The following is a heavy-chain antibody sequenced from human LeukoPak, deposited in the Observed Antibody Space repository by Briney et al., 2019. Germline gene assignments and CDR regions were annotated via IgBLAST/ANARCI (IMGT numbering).Heavy chain of an antibody. V-gene: IGHV4-34*01. CDR2: INHSGST. CDR3: ARGLRLVPFYYYYGMDV. CDR1: GVSFSGYY. D-gene: IGHD6-6*01. Sequence: NPSETLSLTCAVYGVSFSGYYWSWIRQPPGKGLEWIGEINHSGSTNYNPSLKSRVTISVDTSKNQFSLKLSSVTAADTAVYYCARGLRLVPFYYYYGMDVWGQGTTVTVSS. J-gene: IGHJ6*02.